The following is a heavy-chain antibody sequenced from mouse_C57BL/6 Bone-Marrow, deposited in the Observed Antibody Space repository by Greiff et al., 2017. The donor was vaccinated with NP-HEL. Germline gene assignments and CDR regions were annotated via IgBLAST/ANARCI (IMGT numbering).Heavy chain of an antibody. J-gene: IGHJ3*01. CDR1: GFNIKDDY. CDR3: TPRAWFAY. V-gene: IGHV14-4*01. Sequence: EVKLMESGAELVRPGASVKLSCTASGFNIKDDYMHWVKQRPEQGLEWIGWIDPENGDTEYASKFQGKATITADTSSNTAYLQLSSLTSEDTAVYYCTPRAWFAYWGQGTLVTVSA. CDR2: IDPENGDT.